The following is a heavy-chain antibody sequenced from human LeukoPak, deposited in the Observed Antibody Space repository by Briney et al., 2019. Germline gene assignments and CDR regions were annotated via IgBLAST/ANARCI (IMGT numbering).Heavy chain of an antibody. J-gene: IGHJ4*02. CDR3: AREPDYYDSSGYQGGFDY. CDR1: GYTFTGYY. V-gene: IGHV1-2*02. D-gene: IGHD3-22*01. Sequence: ASVKVSCKASGYTFTGYYMHWVRQAPGQGLEWMGWINPNSGGTNYAQKFQGRVTMTRDTSISTAYMELSRLRSDDTAVYYCAREPDYYDSSGYQGGFDYWGQGTLVTVSS. CDR2: INPNSGGT.